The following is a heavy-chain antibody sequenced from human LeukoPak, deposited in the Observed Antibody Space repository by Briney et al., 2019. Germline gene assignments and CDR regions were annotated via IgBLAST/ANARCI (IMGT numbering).Heavy chain of an antibody. J-gene: IGHJ4*02. CDR2: INPNSGGT. Sequence: ASVKVSCKASGYTFTHYYIHWVRQAAGQGLELMGWINPNSGGTAYAQKFQGRITMTRDTSINTVYMELSRLASDDSAVYDCASSMSPYYSDYWGQGTLVTVSS. V-gene: IGHV1-2*02. CDR3: ASSMSPYYSDY. CDR1: GYTFTHYY.